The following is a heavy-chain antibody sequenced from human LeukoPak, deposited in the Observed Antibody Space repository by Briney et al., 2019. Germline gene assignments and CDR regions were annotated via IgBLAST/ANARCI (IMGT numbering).Heavy chain of an antibody. CDR1: GFTFSSYS. CDR3: ASGGYYDSSDEI. CDR2: ISSSSSYI. D-gene: IGHD3-22*01. Sequence: PGGSLRLSCAASGFTFSSYSMNWVRQAPGEGLEWVSSISSSSSYIYYADSVKGRFTISRDNAKNSLYLQMNSLRAEDTAVYYCASGGYYDSSDEIWGQGTMVTVSS. J-gene: IGHJ3*02. V-gene: IGHV3-21*01.